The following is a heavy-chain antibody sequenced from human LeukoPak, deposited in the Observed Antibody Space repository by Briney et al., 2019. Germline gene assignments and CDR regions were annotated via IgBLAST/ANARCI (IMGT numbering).Heavy chain of an antibody. CDR3: ARIYGDYYYYGVDV. V-gene: IGHV3-74*01. Sequence: GGSLRLSCAASGFTFSSYWMHWVRQAPGKGLVWVSRINSDGSSTSYADSVKGRFTISRDNAKNTLYLQMNSLRAEDTAVYYCARIYGDYYYYGVDVWGQGTTVTVSS. D-gene: IGHD4-17*01. CDR1: GFTFSSYW. CDR2: INSDGSST. J-gene: IGHJ6*02.